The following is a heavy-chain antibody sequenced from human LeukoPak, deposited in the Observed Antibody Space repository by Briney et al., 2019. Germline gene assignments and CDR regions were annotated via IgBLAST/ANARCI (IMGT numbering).Heavy chain of an antibody. CDR3: ARHPFMITFGGVIGYFDY. CDR2: IYYSGYT. V-gene: IGHV4-59*01. J-gene: IGHJ4*02. CDR1: GGSISSYY. Sequence: PSETLSLTCTVSGGSISSYYWSWIRQPPGKGLEWIGCIYYSGYTNYKSSLKSRVTISVDTSKNQFSLKLSSVTAADTAVYYCARHPFMITFGGVIGYFDYWGQGTLVTVSS. D-gene: IGHD3-16*01.